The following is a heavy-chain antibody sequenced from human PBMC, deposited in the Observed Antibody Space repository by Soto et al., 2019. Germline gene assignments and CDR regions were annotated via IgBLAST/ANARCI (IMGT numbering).Heavy chain of an antibody. CDR1: GGSISSGDYY. D-gene: IGHD4-4*01. V-gene: IGHV4-30-4*01. CDR3: ARVRLHEKNYYYGMDV. J-gene: IGHJ6*02. CDR2: IYNSGST. Sequence: LALTCTVSGGSISSGDYYWSWIRQPPGKGLEWIGYIYNSGSTYYNPSLKSRVTISVDTSKNQFSLKLSSVTAADTAVYYCARVRLHEKNYYYGMDVWGQGTTVTVSS.